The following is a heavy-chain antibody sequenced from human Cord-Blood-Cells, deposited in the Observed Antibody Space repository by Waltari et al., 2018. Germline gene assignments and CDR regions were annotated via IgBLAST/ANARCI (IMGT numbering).Heavy chain of an antibody. CDR1: GGSISSHY. J-gene: IGHJ4*02. CDR3: ARGLLGATFDY. D-gene: IGHD1-26*01. Sequence: QVQLQESGPGLVKPSEPLSLTCTVSGGSISSHYWSWIRQPPGKGLEWIGYIYYSGSTNYNPSLKSRVTISVDTSKNQFSLKLSSVTAADTAVYYCARGLLGATFDYWGQGTLVTVSS. CDR2: IYYSGST. V-gene: IGHV4-59*11.